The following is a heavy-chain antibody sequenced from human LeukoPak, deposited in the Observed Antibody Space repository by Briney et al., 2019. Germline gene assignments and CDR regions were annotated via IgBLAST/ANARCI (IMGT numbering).Heavy chain of an antibody. CDR2: ISYDGSNK. CDR3: ARQHDYTWFDP. V-gene: IGHV3-30-3*01. D-gene: IGHD2-21*02. J-gene: IGHJ5*02. CDR1: GFTVSSNY. Sequence: GGSLRLSCAASGFTVSSNYMSWVRQAPGKGLEWVAVISYDGSNKYYADSVKGRFTISRDNSKNTLYLQMNSLRAEDTAVYYCARQHDYTWFDPWGQGTLVTVSS.